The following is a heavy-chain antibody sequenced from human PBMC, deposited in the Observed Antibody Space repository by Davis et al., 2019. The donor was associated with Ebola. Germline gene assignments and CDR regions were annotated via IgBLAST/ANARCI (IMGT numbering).Heavy chain of an antibody. D-gene: IGHD6-13*01. V-gene: IGHV1-8*01. CDR2: MNPNSGNT. Sequence: ASVKVSCKASGYTFTSYDINWVRQATGQGLEWMGWMNPNSGNTGYAQKFQGRVTITRDTSASTAYMELSSLRSEDTAVYYCARSISSTYGMDVWGQGTTVTVSS. CDR1: GYTFTSYD. CDR3: ARSISSTYGMDV. J-gene: IGHJ6*02.